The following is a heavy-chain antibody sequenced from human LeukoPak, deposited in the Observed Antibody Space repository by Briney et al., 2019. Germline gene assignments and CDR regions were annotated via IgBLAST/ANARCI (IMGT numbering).Heavy chain of an antibody. Sequence: ASVTVSFTASGYTFTSYGISWVRQAPGQGLEWMGWISAYNGNTNYAQKPQGRVTMTTDTSTSTAYMELRSLRSDDTAVYYCASSPGIAAAGTPMRSDYWGQGTLVTVSS. V-gene: IGHV1-18*01. J-gene: IGHJ4*02. CDR1: GYTFTSYG. D-gene: IGHD6-13*01. CDR3: ASSPGIAAAGTPMRSDY. CDR2: ISAYNGNT.